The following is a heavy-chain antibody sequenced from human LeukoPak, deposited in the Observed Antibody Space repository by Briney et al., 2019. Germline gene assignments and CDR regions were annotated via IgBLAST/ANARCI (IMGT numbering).Heavy chain of an antibody. D-gene: IGHD3-10*01. CDR3: VTGYYYYYYMDV. V-gene: IGHV3-20*04. CDR1: GFTFDDYG. Sequence: GGSLRLSCAASGFTFDDYGMSWVRHAPGKGLEWVSGINWTGGSTGYADSVKGRFTISRDNSKNTLHLQMNSLRAEDTAVYYCVTGYYYYYYMDVWGKGTTVTISS. J-gene: IGHJ6*03. CDR2: INWTGGST.